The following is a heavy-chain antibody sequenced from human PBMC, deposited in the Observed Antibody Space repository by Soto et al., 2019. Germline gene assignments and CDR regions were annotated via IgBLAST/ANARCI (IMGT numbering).Heavy chain of an antibody. CDR2: IYWDDDK. V-gene: IGHV2-5*02. D-gene: IGHD3-3*01. CDR3: AHRVLRTVFGLVTTTAIYFDF. Sequence: QITLNESGPTQVKPRQTLTLTCTFSGFSLTTSGVGVGWIRQSPGKAPEWLALIYWDDDKRYSPALKSRLTITKDTSKNQVVLTMADLDPADTDTYYCAHRVLRTVFGLVTTTAIYFDFWGHGTPVAVSS. J-gene: IGHJ4*01. CDR1: GFSLTTSGVG.